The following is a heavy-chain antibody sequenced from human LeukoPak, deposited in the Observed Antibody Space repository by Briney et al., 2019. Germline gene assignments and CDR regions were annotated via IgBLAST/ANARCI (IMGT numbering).Heavy chain of an antibody. CDR1: GFTFSSYW. CDR2: ISGSGGST. V-gene: IGHV3-23*01. D-gene: IGHD2-2*01. J-gene: IGHJ3*02. Sequence: GGSLRLSCAASGFTFSSYWMHWVRQAPGKGLEWVSAISGSGGSTYYADSVKGRFTISRDNSKNTLYLQMNSLRAEDTAVYYCAKDGDFLGGYQLLSLDAFDIWGQGTMVTVSS. CDR3: AKDGDFLGGYQLLSLDAFDI.